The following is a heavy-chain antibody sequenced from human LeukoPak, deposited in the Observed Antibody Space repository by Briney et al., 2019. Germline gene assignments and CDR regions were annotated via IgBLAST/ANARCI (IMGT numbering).Heavy chain of an antibody. CDR2: IHYSGST. V-gene: IGHV4-59*01. CDR3: ARHGTSGTNLNWFDP. Sequence: SETLSLTCTVSGGSISSYYWSWIRQPPGKGLEWIGSIHYSGSTTYNPSLKSRVTISVDTSKNQFSLKLSSVTAADTAVYYCARHGTSGTNLNWFDPWGQGTLVTVSS. D-gene: IGHD1-1*01. J-gene: IGHJ5*02. CDR1: GGSISSYY.